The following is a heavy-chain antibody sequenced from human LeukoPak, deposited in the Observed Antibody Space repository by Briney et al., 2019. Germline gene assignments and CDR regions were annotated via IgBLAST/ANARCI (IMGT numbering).Heavy chain of an antibody. Sequence: SETLSLTSTVSGGSISSYYWSWIRQPPGKGLEWIGYIYYSGSTNYNPSLKSRVTISVDTSKNQFSLKLSSVTAADTAVYYCARGHLLFDYWGQGTLVTVSS. J-gene: IGHJ4*02. CDR3: ARGHLLFDY. CDR1: GGSISSYY. V-gene: IGHV4-59*01. D-gene: IGHD1-26*01. CDR2: IYYSGST.